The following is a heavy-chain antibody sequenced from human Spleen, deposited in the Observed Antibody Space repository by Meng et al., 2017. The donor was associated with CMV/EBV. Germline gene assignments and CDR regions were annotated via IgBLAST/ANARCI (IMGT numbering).Heavy chain of an antibody. D-gene: IGHD2-2*01. CDR1: GFTFSSYE. CDR2: ISSNGSTI. Sequence: GESLKISCVASGFTFSSYEMNWVRQAPGKGLEWVSYISSNGSTIYYGDSVKGRFTISRDNAKNSLYLQMNSLRAEDTAVYYCARETVVVVFNAFDIWGQGTMVTVS. CDR3: ARETVVVVFNAFDI. V-gene: IGHV3-48*03. J-gene: IGHJ3*02.